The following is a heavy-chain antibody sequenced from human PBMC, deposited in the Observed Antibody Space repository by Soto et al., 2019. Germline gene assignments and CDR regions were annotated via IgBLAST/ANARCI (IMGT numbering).Heavy chain of an antibody. CDR2: FYSSGSI. CDR3: ARMYSSGSGWFHP. V-gene: IGHV4-31*03. D-gene: IGHD3-22*01. Sequence: SETLSLTCSVSGYSITAGGYYWSWIRQHPGKGLEWIGSFYSSGSIIYNPSLKSRVSISGDTSRNQFSMTLTSVTAADTALYYCARMYSSGSGWFHPWGQGTLVTVSS. J-gene: IGHJ5*02. CDR1: GYSITAGGYY.